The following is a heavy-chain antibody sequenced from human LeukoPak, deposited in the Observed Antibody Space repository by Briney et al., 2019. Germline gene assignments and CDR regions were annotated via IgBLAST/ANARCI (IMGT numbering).Heavy chain of an antibody. D-gene: IGHD3-22*01. J-gene: IGHJ5*02. CDR2: IDHTGST. CDR1: DDSISIYY. Sequence: SETLSLTCSVSDDSISIYYWSWIRQPPGKGLEWIGYIDHTGSTNYNPSLKSRVTISVDTSKNQFSLKLSSVTAADTAVYYCAREGPGGYYDSRNWFDPWGQGTLVTVSS. V-gene: IGHV4-59*12. CDR3: AREGPGGYYDSRNWFDP.